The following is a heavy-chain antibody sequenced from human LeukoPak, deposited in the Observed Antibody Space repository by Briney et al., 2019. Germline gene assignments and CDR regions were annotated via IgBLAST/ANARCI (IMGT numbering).Heavy chain of an antibody. Sequence: GGSLRLSCAASGFTFDDYAMHWVRQAPGKGLEWVSGISWNSGSIGYADSVKGRFTISRDNAKNSLYLQMNSLRAEDTALYYCAKDIVDSNEREPLRWFDPWGQGTLVTVSS. CDR1: GFTFDDYA. CDR3: AKDIVDSNEREPLRWFDP. V-gene: IGHV3-9*01. CDR2: ISWNSGSI. J-gene: IGHJ5*02. D-gene: IGHD3-22*01.